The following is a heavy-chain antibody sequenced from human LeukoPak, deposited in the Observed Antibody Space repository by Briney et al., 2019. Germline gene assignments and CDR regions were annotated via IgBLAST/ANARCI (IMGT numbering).Heavy chain of an antibody. V-gene: IGHV1-69*05. CDR2: IIPIFGTA. J-gene: IGHJ5*02. D-gene: IGHD3-3*01. Sequence: GASVKVSCTASGGTFSIYAISWVRQAPGQGLEWMGGIIPIFGTANYAQKFQGRVTITTDESTSTAYMELSSLRSEDTAVYYCASLNFLRNWFDPWGQGTLVTVSS. CDR1: GGTFSIYA. CDR3: ASLNFLRNWFDP.